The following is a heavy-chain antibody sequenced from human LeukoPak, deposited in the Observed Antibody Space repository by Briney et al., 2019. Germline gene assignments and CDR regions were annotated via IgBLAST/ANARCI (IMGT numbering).Heavy chain of an antibody. CDR3: AKKSPIFGVVIPLFDY. D-gene: IGHD3-3*01. Sequence: PGGSLRLSCAASGLTVSGNYMSWVRQAPGKGLEWVSSISASGRSTYYADSVKGRFTISRDNSKNTLYLQVNSLRAEDTAVYHCAKKSPIFGVVIPLFDYWGQGTLVSVSS. CDR1: GLTVSGNY. J-gene: IGHJ4*02. CDR2: ISASGRST. V-gene: IGHV3-23*01.